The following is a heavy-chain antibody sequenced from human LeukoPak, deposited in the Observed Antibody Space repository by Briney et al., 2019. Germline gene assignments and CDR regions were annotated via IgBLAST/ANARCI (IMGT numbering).Heavy chain of an antibody. CDR3: ARAPPRSGRTQGPFDF. D-gene: IGHD3-10*01. CDR2: IYSGGST. J-gene: IGHJ4*02. CDR1: GFTVSSNY. V-gene: IGHV3-53*01. Sequence: SGGSLRLSCAASGFTVSSNYMSWVRQAPGKGLEWVSVIYSGGSTYYADSVKGRFTISRDTSKNTLYLQMNSLRAEDTAVYYCARAPPRSGRTQGPFDFWGQGTLVTVSS.